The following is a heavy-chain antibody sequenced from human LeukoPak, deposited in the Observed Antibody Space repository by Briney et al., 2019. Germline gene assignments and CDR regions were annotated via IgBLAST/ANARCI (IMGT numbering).Heavy chain of an antibody. J-gene: IGHJ4*02. CDR1: GGTFSSYA. V-gene: IGHV1-69*01. CDR3: ASLESPGYPLGY. D-gene: IGHD1-1*01. CDR2: IIPIFGTA. Sequence: SVKVSCKASGGTFSSYAISWVRQAPGQGLEWMGGIIPIFGTANYAQKFQGRVTITADESTSTAYMELSSLRSEDTAVYYCASLESPGYPLGYWGQGTLVTVPS.